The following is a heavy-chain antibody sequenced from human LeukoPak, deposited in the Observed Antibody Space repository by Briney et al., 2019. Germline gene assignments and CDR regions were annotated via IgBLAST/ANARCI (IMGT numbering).Heavy chain of an antibody. CDR1: GYTLTSYG. D-gene: IGHD1-26*01. V-gene: IGHV1-18*01. CDR3: ARDTEGELLGSRAFDY. CDR2: ISAYNGNT. Sequence: GASVKVSCKASGYTLTSYGISWVRQAPGQGLEWMGWISAYNGNTNYAQKLQGRVTMTTDTSTSTAYMELRSLRSDDTAVYYCARDTEGELLGSRAFDYWGQGTLVTVSS. J-gene: IGHJ4*02.